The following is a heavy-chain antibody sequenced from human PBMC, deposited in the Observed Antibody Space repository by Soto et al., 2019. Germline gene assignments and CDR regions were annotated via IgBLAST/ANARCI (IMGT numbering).Heavy chain of an antibody. V-gene: IGHV1-8*01. D-gene: IGHD3-3*01. J-gene: IGHJ4*02. CDR2: MNPNSGNT. Sequence: QVQLVQSGAEVKKPGASVKVSCKASGYTFTSYDINWVRQATGQGLEWMGWMNPNSGNTGYAQKFQGKVAMPXSTSISTAYMELSSLRSEDTAVYYCAREKSGYYDYWGQGTLVTVSS. CDR1: GYTFTSYD. CDR3: AREKSGYYDY.